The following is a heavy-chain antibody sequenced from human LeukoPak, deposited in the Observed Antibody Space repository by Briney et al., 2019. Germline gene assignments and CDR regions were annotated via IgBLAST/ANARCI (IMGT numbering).Heavy chain of an antibody. CDR2: ISYDGSNK. V-gene: IGHV3-30-3*01. CDR1: GFTFSSYA. D-gene: IGHD1-1*01. J-gene: IGHJ3*02. Sequence: GGSLRLSCAASGFTFSSYAMHWVRQAPGKGLEWVAVISYDGSNKYYADSVKGRFTISRDNSKNTLYLQMNSLRAEDTAVYYCARETGAFDIWGQGTMVTVSS. CDR3: ARETGAFDI.